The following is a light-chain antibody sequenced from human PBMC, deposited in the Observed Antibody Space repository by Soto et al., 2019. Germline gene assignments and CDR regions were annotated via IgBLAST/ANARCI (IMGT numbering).Light chain of an antibody. CDR1: QSIGTY. CDR2: GAS. V-gene: IGKV1-39*01. CDR3: QQSYSTPT. J-gene: IGKJ1*01. Sequence: DIQVTQSPSSLSASVGDRVSITCRASQSIGTYLNWYHQKPGKAPQLLIYGASTLQSGVPSRFSASGSGTHFTLTINSLQPEDFGTYSSQQSYSTPTFGQGTKVDSK.